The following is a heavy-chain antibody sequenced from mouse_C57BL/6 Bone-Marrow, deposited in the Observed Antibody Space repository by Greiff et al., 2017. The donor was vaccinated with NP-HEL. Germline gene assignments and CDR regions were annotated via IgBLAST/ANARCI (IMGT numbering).Heavy chain of an antibody. CDR2: IDPENGDT. CDR3: TTITTVVATRAY. V-gene: IGHV14-4*01. Sequence: SGAELVRPGASVKLSCTASGFNIKDDYMHWVKQRPEQGLEWIGWIDPENGDTEYASKFQGKATITADTSSNAAYLQLSSLTSEDTAVYYCTTITTVVATRAYWGQGTLVTVSA. CDR1: GFNIKDDY. D-gene: IGHD1-1*01. J-gene: IGHJ3*01.